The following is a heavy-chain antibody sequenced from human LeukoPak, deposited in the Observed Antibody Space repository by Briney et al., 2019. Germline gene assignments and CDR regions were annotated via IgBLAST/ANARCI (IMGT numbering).Heavy chain of an antibody. CDR2: INSDGSIT. D-gene: IGHD4-17*01. CDR1: GFTFSTYW. Sequence: GGSLRLSCAASGFTFSTYWMHWVRHAPGKGLVWVSRINSDGSITSYADSVKGRFTISRDNAKKTLYLQMNSLRAEDTAVYYCVGFNYGDYPGDYWGQGTLVTVSS. J-gene: IGHJ4*02. V-gene: IGHV3-74*01. CDR3: VGFNYGDYPGDY.